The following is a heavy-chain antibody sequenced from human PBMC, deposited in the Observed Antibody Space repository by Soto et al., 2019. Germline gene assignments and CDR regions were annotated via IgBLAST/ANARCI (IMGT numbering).Heavy chain of an antibody. D-gene: IGHD4-17*01. CDR1: GFNFRNFN. CDR2: VSGSSSYI. J-gene: IGHJ3*01. Sequence: GGSLRLSCEGSGFNFRNFNMIWVRQAPGKGLEWVSSVSGSSSYIYYADSVKGRFTVSRDNANSLVFLQMNGLRPEDTAMYYCARDLRGHYGPWGQGTMVTVSS. CDR3: ARDLRGHYGP. V-gene: IGHV3-21*06.